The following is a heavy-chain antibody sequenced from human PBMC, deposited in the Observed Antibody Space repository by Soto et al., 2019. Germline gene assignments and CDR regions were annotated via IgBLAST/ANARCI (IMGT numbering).Heavy chain of an antibody. D-gene: IGHD5-18*01. CDR1: GGSISSGDYS. J-gene: IGHJ6*02. CDR2: IYYSGST. V-gene: IGHV4-30-4*01. Sequence: QVQLQASGPGLVKPSPTLSLTCPVSGGSISSGDYSWSWLRQPPGKGLEWIGYIYYSGSTYYNPSLKSRVTISVDTSKNQFSLKLSSVTAADTAVYYCARASPVVTDVWGQGTTVTVSS. CDR3: ARASPVVTDV.